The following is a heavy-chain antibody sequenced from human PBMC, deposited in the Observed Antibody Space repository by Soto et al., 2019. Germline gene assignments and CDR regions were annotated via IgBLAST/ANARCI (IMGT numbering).Heavy chain of an antibody. D-gene: IGHD2-2*02. CDR1: GFSFSTSA. J-gene: IGHJ6*02. Sequence: SVKVPCKASGFSFSTSALQWVRLARGQRLEWIGWIVVGSGNTNYAQKFHERVTITRDMSTSTAYMELSSLRSEDTAVYYCAPGQAAIKWGMDVWGQGTTVTVSS. CDR2: IVVGSGNT. CDR3: APGQAAIKWGMDV. V-gene: IGHV1-58*01.